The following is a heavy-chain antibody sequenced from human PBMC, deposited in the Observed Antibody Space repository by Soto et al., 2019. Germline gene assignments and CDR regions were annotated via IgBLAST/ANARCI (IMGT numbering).Heavy chain of an antibody. J-gene: IGHJ3*01. CDR1: GFTFSSYW. CDR3: ARGDRGAFDL. V-gene: IGHV3-74*01. D-gene: IGHD1-26*01. Sequence: EVQLVESGGGLVQPGESLRLSCAASGFTFSSYWMHWVRQAPGKGLVWVSRIHSDGRSTTYADSVKGRFIISRDNARNTLYLQMKGLRAEDTAVYYCARGDRGAFDLWGQGRVLTVYS. CDR2: IHSDGRST.